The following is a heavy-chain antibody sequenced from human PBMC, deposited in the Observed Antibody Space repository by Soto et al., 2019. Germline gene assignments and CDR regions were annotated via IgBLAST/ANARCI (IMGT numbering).Heavy chain of an antibody. CDR3: AALVAAMSSWIDP. J-gene: IGHJ5*02. D-gene: IGHD2-15*01. Sequence: SVKVSCKASGGTFSSYTISWVRQAPGQGLEWMGRIIPILGIANYAQKFQGRVTITADKSTSTAYMELSSLRSEDTAVYYWAALVAAMSSWIDPWGQGTLVTVSS. CDR1: GGTFSSYT. CDR2: IIPILGIA. V-gene: IGHV1-69*02.